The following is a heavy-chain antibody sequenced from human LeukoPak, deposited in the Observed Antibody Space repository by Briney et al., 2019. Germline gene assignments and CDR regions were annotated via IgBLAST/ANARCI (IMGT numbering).Heavy chain of an antibody. Sequence: GGSLRLSCAASGLIFTSAWMVWVRQAPGKGLEWVGRIQSNLDGGTTDFAAPVKGRFTISRDDLARTVYLEMNNLKADDTGVYYCTTDFSHFDFSSGYYSYWGQGSLVTVSS. D-gene: IGHD3-3*01. CDR3: TTDFSHFDFSSGYYSY. CDR2: IQSNLDGGTT. CDR1: GLIFTSAW. V-gene: IGHV3-15*01. J-gene: IGHJ4*02.